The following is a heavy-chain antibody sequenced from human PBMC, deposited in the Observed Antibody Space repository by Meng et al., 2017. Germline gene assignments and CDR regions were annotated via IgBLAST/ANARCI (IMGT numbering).Heavy chain of an antibody. J-gene: IGHJ4*02. CDR1: GFTVSSNY. CDR3: ARTGSSGWYHYPHDY. CDR2: IYTGGST. Sequence: EVQLVESGGGLIQPGGSLRLSCAASGFTVSSNYMSWVRQAPGKGLEWVSVIYTGGSTHYADSVKGRFTISRDNSKNTVYFQMNSLRAEDTAVYYCARTGSSGWYHYPHDYWGQGTLVTVSS. V-gene: IGHV3-53*01. D-gene: IGHD6-19*01.